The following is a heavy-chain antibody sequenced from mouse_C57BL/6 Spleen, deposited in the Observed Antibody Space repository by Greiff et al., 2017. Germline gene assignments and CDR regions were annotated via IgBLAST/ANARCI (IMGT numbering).Heavy chain of an antibody. V-gene: IGHV5-9*01. CDR1: GFTFSSYT. J-gene: IGHJ1*03. CDR3: ARQRYGSSYWYFDV. D-gene: IGHD1-1*01. CDR2: ISGGGGNT. Sequence: EVKLMESGGGLVKPGGSLKLSCAASGFTFSSYTMSWVRQTPEKRLEWVATISGGGGNTYYPDSVKGRFTISRDNAKSTLYLQRSSLRSEDTALYCCARQRYGSSYWYFDVWGTGTTVTVSS.